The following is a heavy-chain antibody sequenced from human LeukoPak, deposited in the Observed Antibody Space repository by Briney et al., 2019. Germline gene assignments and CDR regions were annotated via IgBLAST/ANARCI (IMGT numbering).Heavy chain of an antibody. CDR3: ARVGWNYRYYMDV. J-gene: IGHJ6*03. Sequence: SETLSLTCTVSGYSISSGYYWGWIRQPPGKGLEWIGSIYHSGSTYYNPSLKSRVTISVDTSKNQFSLKLSSVTAADTAVYYCARVGWNYRYYMDVWGKGTTVTVSS. D-gene: IGHD1-7*01. V-gene: IGHV4-38-2*02. CDR2: IYHSGST. CDR1: GYSISSGYY.